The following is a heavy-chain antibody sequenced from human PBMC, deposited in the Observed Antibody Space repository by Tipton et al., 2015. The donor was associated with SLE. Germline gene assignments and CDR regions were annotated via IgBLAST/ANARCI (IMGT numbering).Heavy chain of an antibody. Sequence: TLSLTCTVSGGSISSGGYYWSWIRQHPGKGLEWIGYIYYSGSTYYNPSLKSRVTISVDTSKNQFSLKLSSVTAADTAVYYCARVTGAAAGSDAFDIWGKGTMVTVSS. V-gene: IGHV4-31*03. J-gene: IGHJ3*02. D-gene: IGHD6-13*01. CDR2: IYYSGST. CDR3: ARVTGAAAGSDAFDI. CDR1: GGSISSGGYY.